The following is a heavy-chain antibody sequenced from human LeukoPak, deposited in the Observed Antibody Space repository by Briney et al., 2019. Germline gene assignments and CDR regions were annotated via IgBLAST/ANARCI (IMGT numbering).Heavy chain of an antibody. CDR1: GYTLTELS. CDR2: ISAYNGNT. Sequence: ASVKVSCKVSGYTLTELSMHWVRQAPGQGLEWMGWISAYNGNTNYAQKLQGRVTMTTDTSTSTAYMELRSLRSDDTAVYYCARDQYYYDSSGYDYYYYGMDVWGQGTTVTVSS. D-gene: IGHD3-22*01. V-gene: IGHV1-18*01. J-gene: IGHJ6*02. CDR3: ARDQYYYDSSGYDYYYYGMDV.